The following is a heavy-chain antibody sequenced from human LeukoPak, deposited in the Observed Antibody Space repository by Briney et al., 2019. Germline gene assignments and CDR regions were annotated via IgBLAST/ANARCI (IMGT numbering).Heavy chain of an antibody. CDR3: ARDLLPPYYDILTGYYRSNYYYGMDV. Sequence: GGSLRLSCAASGFTFSSYAMHWVRQAPGKGLEWVAVISYDGSNKYYADSVKGRFTTSRDNSENTLYLQMNSLRAEDTAVYYCARDLLPPYYDILTGYYRSNYYYGMDVWGQGTTVTVSS. D-gene: IGHD3-9*01. CDR2: ISYDGSNK. J-gene: IGHJ6*02. V-gene: IGHV3-30*04. CDR1: GFTFSSYA.